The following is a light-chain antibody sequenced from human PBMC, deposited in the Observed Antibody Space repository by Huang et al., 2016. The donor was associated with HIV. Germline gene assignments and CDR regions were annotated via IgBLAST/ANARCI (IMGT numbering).Light chain of an antibody. V-gene: IGKV3-11*01. Sequence: EIVLTQSPATLSLSPGERVTLSCRASQSINNFLAWYQHKPGQVPRLRIDDASNRATGIPARFSGGGSGTDFTLTISSLEREDFAVYYCHQRSAWPHTFGQGTKLEIK. J-gene: IGKJ2*01. CDR3: HQRSAWPHT. CDR2: DAS. CDR1: QSINNF.